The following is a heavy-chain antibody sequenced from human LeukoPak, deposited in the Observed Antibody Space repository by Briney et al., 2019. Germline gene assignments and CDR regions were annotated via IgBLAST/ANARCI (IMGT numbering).Heavy chain of an antibody. CDR3: ARDYYDSSGYPFCDY. CDR1: GGSISSYY. CDR2: IYTSGST. D-gene: IGHD3-22*01. V-gene: IGHV4-4*07. Sequence: SETLSLTCTVSGGSISSYYWSWIRQPAGKGLEWIGRIYTSGSTTYNPSLKSRVTMSADTSKNQLSLKLSSVTAADTAVYYCARDYYDSSGYPFCDYWGQGTLVTVSS. J-gene: IGHJ4*02.